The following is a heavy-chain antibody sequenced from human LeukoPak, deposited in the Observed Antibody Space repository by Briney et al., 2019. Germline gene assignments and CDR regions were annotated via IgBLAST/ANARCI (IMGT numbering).Heavy chain of an antibody. CDR1: GGSISSYY. D-gene: IGHD3-10*01. CDR2: IYTSGST. J-gene: IGHJ5*02. Sequence: SETLPLTCTVSGGSISSYYWSWIRQPAGKGLEWIGRIYTSGSTNYNPSLKSRVTMSVDTSKNQFSLKLSSVTAADTAVYYCARDRGSGGSGSYYNKVTYRYNWFDPWGQGTLVTVSS. CDR3: ARDRGSGGSGSYYNKVTYRYNWFDP. V-gene: IGHV4-4*07.